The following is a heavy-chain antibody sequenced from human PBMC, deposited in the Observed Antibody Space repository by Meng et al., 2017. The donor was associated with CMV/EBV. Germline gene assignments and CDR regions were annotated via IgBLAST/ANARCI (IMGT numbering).Heavy chain of an antibody. J-gene: IGHJ4*02. CDR2: IYTSGST. CDR3: ARDSSGWYPHFDY. V-gene: IGHV4-4*07. Sequence: VQRTQQALCLFRPSETLPLCCTVSVGSISISYWSWIRRTAGKGLEWIGRIYTSGSTNYNPSLKSRVTMSVDTSKNQFSLKLSSVTAADTAVYYCARDSSGWYPHFDYWGQGTLVTVSS. CDR1: VGSISISY. D-gene: IGHD6-19*01.